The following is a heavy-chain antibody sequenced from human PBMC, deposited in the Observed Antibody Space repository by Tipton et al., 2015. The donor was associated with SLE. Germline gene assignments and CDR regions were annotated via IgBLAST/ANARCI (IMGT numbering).Heavy chain of an antibody. CDR3: ARVPAYDGFWSSYYSHRRYFQH. CDR2: INHRGST. D-gene: IGHD3-3*01. V-gene: IGHV4-34*01. Sequence: TLSLTCAVYGGSISSSSSYYWAWIRQPPGKGVEWIGEINHRGSTNYNPSLKSRVTISVDTSKNQFSLKLRSVTAADTAVYYCARVPAYDGFWSSYYSHRRYFQHWGQGALVIVSS. J-gene: IGHJ1*01. CDR1: GGSISSSSSYY.